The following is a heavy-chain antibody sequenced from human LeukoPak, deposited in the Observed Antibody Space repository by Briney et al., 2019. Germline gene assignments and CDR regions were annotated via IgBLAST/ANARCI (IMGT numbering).Heavy chain of an antibody. J-gene: IGHJ6*02. CDR3: VKPTYYYDSSGYQDGMDV. Sequence: PGGSLRLSCSASGFXFSSYAMHWVRQAPGKGLEYVSAISSNGGSTYYADSVKGRFTISRDNSKNTLYLQMSSLRAEDTAVYYCVKPTYYYDSSGYQDGMDVWGQGTTVTVSS. CDR2: ISSNGGST. V-gene: IGHV3-64D*09. CDR1: GFXFSSYA. D-gene: IGHD3-22*01.